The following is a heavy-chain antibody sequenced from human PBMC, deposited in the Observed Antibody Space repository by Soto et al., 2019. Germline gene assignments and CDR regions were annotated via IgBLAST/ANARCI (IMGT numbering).Heavy chain of an antibody. CDR2: INVGSGKT. Sequence: QVQVVQSGAEVKEPGASVKVSCKASGYTFSSHAIHWVRQAPGQRLEWMGRINVGSGKTRYSKKFQFRVAMTRDTSASTAYMELSSLTSEDTGVYYCARAASIAAAGIFFQHWGQGTPVSVSS. V-gene: IGHV1-3*01. CDR3: ARAASIAAAGIFFQH. J-gene: IGHJ1*01. CDR1: GYTFSSHA. D-gene: IGHD3-3*02.